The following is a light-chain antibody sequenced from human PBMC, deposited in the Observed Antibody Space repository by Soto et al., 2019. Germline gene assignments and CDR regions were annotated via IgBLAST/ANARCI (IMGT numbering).Light chain of an antibody. CDR3: AAWDESLNGWV. Sequence: QAVVTQPPSASGTPGQRVTISCSGSSSNIGSNTVHWYHQLPGTAPKLLMYSNNQRPSGVPDRFSGSKSGTSASLAISGLQSEDEADYYCAAWDESLNGWVFGGGTKVTVL. J-gene: IGLJ3*02. CDR1: SSNIGSNT. CDR2: SNN. V-gene: IGLV1-44*01.